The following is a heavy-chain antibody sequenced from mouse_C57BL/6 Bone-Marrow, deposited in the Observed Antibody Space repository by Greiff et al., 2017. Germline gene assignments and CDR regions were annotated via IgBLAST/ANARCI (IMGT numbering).Heavy chain of an antibody. CDR2: INPNNGGT. J-gene: IGHJ3*01. Sequence: EVMLVESGPELVKPGASVKIPCKASGYTFTDYNMDWVKQSHGKSLEWIGDINPNNGGTIYNQKFKGKATLTVDKSSSTAYMELRSLTSEDTAVYYCARRGYYGSSSWFAYWGQGTLVTVSA. D-gene: IGHD1-1*01. CDR3: ARRGYYGSSSWFAY. CDR1: GYTFTDYN. V-gene: IGHV1-18*01.